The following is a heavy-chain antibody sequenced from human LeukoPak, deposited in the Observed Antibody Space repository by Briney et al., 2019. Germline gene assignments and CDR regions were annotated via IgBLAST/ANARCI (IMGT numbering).Heavy chain of an antibody. CDR2: ISSSGSYI. V-gene: IGHV3-21*01. Sequence: PGGSLRLSCAASGFSVSDYSMNWVRQAPGKGLEWVASISSSGSYIYYADSLRGRFINSRDNATHSLYLQMDSLRAEDTAVYFCAREVIGGNSAWGQGTLVTVSS. CDR1: GFSVSDYS. J-gene: IGHJ4*02. D-gene: IGHD4-23*01. CDR3: AREVIGGNSA.